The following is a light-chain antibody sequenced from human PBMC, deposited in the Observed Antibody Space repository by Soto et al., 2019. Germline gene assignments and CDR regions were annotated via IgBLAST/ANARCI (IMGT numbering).Light chain of an antibody. Sequence: EIGLTQSPATLSLSPGERATLSCRASQSVSSYLAWSQQKPGQAPRLLIYDASNRATGIPARFSGSGSGTDFALTLSSLEPEDFAVYYCQQRSHWPPITFGQGTRLEIK. J-gene: IGKJ5*01. V-gene: IGKV3-11*01. CDR1: QSVSSY. CDR3: QQRSHWPPIT. CDR2: DAS.